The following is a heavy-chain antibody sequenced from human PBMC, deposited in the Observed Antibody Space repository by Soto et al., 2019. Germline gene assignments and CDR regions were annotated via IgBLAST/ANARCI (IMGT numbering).Heavy chain of an antibody. CDR1: GFTFANYP. Sequence: PGVSLRLSCSTSGFTFANYPMSWVRQAPGKGPEWLGFIRSQAYGGTADYAASVEGRFTISRDDSTSIAYLQMNNLKTEDTAVYYCTKNDDNGPDWGKGILVTVSS. CDR2: IRSQAYGGTA. D-gene: IGHD1-1*01. CDR3: TKNDDNGPD. V-gene: IGHV3-49*02. J-gene: IGHJ4*02.